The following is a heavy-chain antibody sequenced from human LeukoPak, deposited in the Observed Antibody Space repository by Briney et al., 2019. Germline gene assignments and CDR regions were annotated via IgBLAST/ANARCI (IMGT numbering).Heavy chain of an antibody. D-gene: IGHD1-26*01. J-gene: IGHJ4*02. CDR2: ISSSSSYI. CDR3: AKDSGGLRGFDY. CDR1: GFTFSSYS. Sequence: NPGGSLRLSCAASGFTFSSYSMNWVRQAPGKGLEWVSSISSSSSYIYYADSVKGRFTISRDNAKNSLYLQMNSLRAEDTALYYCAKDSGGLRGFDYWGQGTLVTVSS. V-gene: IGHV3-21*04.